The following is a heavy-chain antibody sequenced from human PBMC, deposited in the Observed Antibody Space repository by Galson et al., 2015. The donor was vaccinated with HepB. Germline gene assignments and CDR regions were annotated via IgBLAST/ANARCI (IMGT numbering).Heavy chain of an antibody. V-gene: IGHV3-33*06. CDR3: AKEGSTSCQREDCYYYYYMDV. CDR1: GFTFSSYG. CDR2: IWYDGSNK. D-gene: IGHD2-2*01. J-gene: IGHJ6*03. Sequence: SLRLCCAASGFTFSSYGMHWVRQAPGKGLEWVAVIWYDGSNKYYADSVKGRFTISRDNSKNTLYLQMNSLRAEDAAVYYCAKEGSTSCQREDCYYYYYMDVWGKGTTVTVSS.